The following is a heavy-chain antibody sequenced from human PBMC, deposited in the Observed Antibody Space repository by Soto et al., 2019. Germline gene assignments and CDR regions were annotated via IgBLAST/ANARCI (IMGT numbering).Heavy chain of an antibody. CDR3: ARDNNDFWSLYPLAFDY. CDR2: ISTSGHV. V-gene: IGHV4-4*07. Sequence: SETLSLTCSVSGGSLSKYYWSWIRQPAGKGLEWIGRISTSGHVVSKASLRSRLTMSVDMSNNHFSLKLTSVTAADTAVYYCARDNNDFWSLYPLAFDYWGQGALVTVS. J-gene: IGHJ4*02. CDR1: GGSLSKYY. D-gene: IGHD3-3*01.